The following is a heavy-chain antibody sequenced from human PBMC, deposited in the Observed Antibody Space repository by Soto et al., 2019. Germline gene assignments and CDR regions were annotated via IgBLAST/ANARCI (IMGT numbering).Heavy chain of an antibody. CDR3: AGYSHKGD. V-gene: IGHV3-66*01. J-gene: IGHJ4*02. CDR1: GFTVSNNY. D-gene: IGHD1-26*01. Sequence: LVESGGGLVQPGGSLRLSCAASGFTVSNNYMSWVRQAPGKGLEWVSLIYSGGSTHYADSVKGRFTISRDNSKNTLYLQMSGLRVEDTAVSYWAGYSHKGDWGQGTLVTVSS. CDR2: IYSGGST.